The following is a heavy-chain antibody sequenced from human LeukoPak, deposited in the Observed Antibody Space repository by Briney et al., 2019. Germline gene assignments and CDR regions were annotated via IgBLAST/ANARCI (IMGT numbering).Heavy chain of an antibody. CDR2: IYYSGST. CDR1: GGSISSSSYY. Sequence: SETLSLTCTVSGGSISSSSYYWGWIRQPPGKGLEWIGSIYYSGSTYYNPSLKSRVAISVDTSKNQFSLKLSSVTAADTAVYYCARRARGYSGYDYFDYWGQGTLVTVSS. V-gene: IGHV4-39*01. CDR3: ARRARGYSGYDYFDY. J-gene: IGHJ4*02. D-gene: IGHD5-12*01.